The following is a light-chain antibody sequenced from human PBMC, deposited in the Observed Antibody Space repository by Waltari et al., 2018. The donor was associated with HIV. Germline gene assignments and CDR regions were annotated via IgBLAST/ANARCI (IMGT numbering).Light chain of an antibody. J-gene: IGLJ2*01. CDR1: KLGSKY. V-gene: IGLV3-1*01. CDR2: QDS. CDR3: QAWDSSTLVV. Sequence: SYELTQPPSLSVSPEQTASITCSGDKLGSKYACWYQQKPGQSPMLVIYQDSKRPSGNPARLSGLHSGNTATLTIRGTQVMDEADYYCQAWDSSTLVVFGRGTKLNVL.